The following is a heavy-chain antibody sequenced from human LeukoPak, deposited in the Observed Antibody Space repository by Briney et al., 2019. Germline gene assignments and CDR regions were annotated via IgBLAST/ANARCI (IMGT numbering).Heavy chain of an antibody. Sequence: GGSLRLSCAASGFTVSSNYMSWVRRAPGKGLEWVSVVYSGGTTYYADSVKGRFTIFRDNPKNTLYLQMNSLRAEDTAVYYCARSAHAGTYFWFDYWGQGTLVTVSS. J-gene: IGHJ4*02. D-gene: IGHD1-26*01. CDR1: GFTVSSNY. V-gene: IGHV3-53*01. CDR3: ARSAHAGTYFWFDY. CDR2: VYSGGTT.